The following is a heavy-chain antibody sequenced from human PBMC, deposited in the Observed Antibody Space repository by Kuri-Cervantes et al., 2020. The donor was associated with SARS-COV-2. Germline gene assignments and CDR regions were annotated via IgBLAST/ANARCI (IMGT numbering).Heavy chain of an antibody. CDR2: IYYSGST. D-gene: IGHD3-3*01. J-gene: IGHJ4*02. CDR1: GGSISSSSYY. CDR3: ATHDFWSGSTFDY. Sequence: SETLSLTCTVSGGSISSSSYYWGWIRQPPGKGLEWIGSIYYSGSTYYNPSLKSRVTISVDTSKNQFSLKLSSVTAADTAVYYCATHDFWSGSTFDYWGQGTRGTVSS. V-gene: IGHV4-39*01.